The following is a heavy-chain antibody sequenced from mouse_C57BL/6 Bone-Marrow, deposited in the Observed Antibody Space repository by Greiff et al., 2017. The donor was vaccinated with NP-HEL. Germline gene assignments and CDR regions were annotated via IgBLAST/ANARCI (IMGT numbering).Heavy chain of an antibody. CDR2: IRNKANGYTT. V-gene: IGHV7-3*01. Sequence: EVQGVESGGGLVQPGGSLSLSCAASGFTFTDYYMSWVRQPPGKALEWLGFIRNKANGYTTEYSASVKGRFTISRDNSQRILYLQMNALRAEDSATYYCARYRGHYYAMDYWGQGTSVTVSS. CDR3: ARYRGHYYAMDY. J-gene: IGHJ4*01. CDR1: GFTFTDYY.